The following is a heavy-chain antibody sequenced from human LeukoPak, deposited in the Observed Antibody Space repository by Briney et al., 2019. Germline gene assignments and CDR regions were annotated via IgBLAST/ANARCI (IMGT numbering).Heavy chain of an antibody. D-gene: IGHD5-24*01. V-gene: IGHV3-48*04. CDR1: GFIFSSYS. CDR3: ARPLGQLENAFDY. CDR2: VSSSSSNI. Sequence: PGGSLRLSCVASGFIFSSYSMNWVRQAPGKGLEWISHVSSSSSNIYYADSVKGRFTISRDNAKNSLYLQMNSLRAEDTAVYYCARPLGQLENAFDYWGQGTLVTVSS. J-gene: IGHJ4*02.